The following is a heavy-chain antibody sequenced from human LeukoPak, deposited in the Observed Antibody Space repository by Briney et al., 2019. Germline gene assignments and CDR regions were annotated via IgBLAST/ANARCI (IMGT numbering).Heavy chain of an antibody. J-gene: IGHJ6*02. D-gene: IGHD3-3*01. CDR1: GFTFSSYS. V-gene: IGHV3-21*01. CDR2: ISSSSSYI. Sequence: GGSLRLSCAASGFTFSSYSMNWVRQAPGKGLEWVSSISSSSSYIYYADSVKGRFTISRDNAKNSLYLQMNSLRAEDTAVYYCARDLDPTSTYYDFWSGYHGYYYYYYGMDVWGQGTTVTVSS. CDR3: ARDLDPTSTYYDFWSGYHGYYYYYYGMDV.